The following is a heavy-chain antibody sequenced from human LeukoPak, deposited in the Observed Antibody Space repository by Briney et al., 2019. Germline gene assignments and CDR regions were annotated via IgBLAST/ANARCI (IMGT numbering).Heavy chain of an antibody. CDR2: ISGSGNAI. D-gene: IGHD3-22*01. CDR1: GFTFNSYA. CDR3: AREDDSSGYYYGICDF. Sequence: GGSLRLSCVAAGFTFNSYAMSWVRQAPGKGLEWISYISGSGNAIDYADSVKGRFTISRDNAKNSLYLQMNSLRAEDTAVYYCAREDDSSGYYYGICDFWGQGTLVTVSS. V-gene: IGHV3-48*03. J-gene: IGHJ4*02.